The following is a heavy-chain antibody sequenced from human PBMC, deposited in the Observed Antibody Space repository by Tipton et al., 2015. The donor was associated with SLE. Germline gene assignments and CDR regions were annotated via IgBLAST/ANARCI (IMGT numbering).Heavy chain of an antibody. Sequence: SLRLSCTVSGFTFSCYWMHWVRQAPGKGLVWVSRINTDGSGTSYADSVRGRFTISRDNAKSTLYLQMNSLRVDDTAVYYCAREQNWDERIWGQGTMVTVSA. J-gene: IGHJ3*02. D-gene: IGHD1-1*01. V-gene: IGHV3-74*01. CDR3: AREQNWDERI. CDR2: INTDGSGT. CDR1: GFTFSCYW.